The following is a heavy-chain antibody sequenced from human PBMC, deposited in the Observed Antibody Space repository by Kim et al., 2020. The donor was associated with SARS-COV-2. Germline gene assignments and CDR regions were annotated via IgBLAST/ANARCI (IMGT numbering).Heavy chain of an antibody. Sequence: HKSRVTISVETAKTQFSLKLSSVTAADTAVYYCARLNYYDSSGYYEFDYWGQGTLVTVSS. D-gene: IGHD3-22*01. J-gene: IGHJ4*02. V-gene: IGHV4-39*01. CDR3: ARLNYYDSSGYYEFDY.